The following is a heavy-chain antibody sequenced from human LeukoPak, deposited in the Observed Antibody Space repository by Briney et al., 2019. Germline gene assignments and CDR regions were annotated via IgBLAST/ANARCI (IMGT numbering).Heavy chain of an antibody. J-gene: IGHJ4*02. D-gene: IGHD6-19*01. Sequence: RGSLRLSCAASGFTFSSYAMSWVRQAPGKGLEWASAISGSGGSTYYADSVKGRFTISRDNSKNTLYLQMNSLRAEDTAVYYCAKGRDSSGWLAAPYYFDYWGQGTLVTVSS. CDR1: GFTFSSYA. CDR3: AKGRDSSGWLAAPYYFDY. V-gene: IGHV3-23*01. CDR2: ISGSGGST.